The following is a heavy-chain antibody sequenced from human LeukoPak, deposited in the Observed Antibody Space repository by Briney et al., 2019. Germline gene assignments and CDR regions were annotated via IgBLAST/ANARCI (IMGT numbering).Heavy chain of an antibody. D-gene: IGHD1-1*01. CDR3: ARHAAGFRYWYFDL. CDR1: GGSISSSSYY. J-gene: IGHJ2*01. V-gene: IGHV4-39*01. Sequence: PSETLSLTCTVSGGSISSSSYYWGWIRQPPGKGLEWIGSIYYSGSTYYNPSLKSRVTISVDTSKNQFSLKLSSVTAADTAVYYCARHAAGFRYWYFDLWGRGTLVTVSS. CDR2: IYYSGST.